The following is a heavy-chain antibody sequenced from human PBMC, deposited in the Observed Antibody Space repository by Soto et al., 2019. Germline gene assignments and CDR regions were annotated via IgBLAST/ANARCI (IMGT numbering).Heavy chain of an antibody. CDR1: GYTFTSYA. CDR3: TRGGSLYWYFDL. Sequence: QVQLVQSGAEVKKPGASVKVSCKASGYTFTSYAMHWVRQAPGQRLEWMGWINAGNGNTKYSQKFQGRVTITGDTAASTAYMELSSMRSVDTAVYYCTRGGSLYWYFDLWGSGTLVSVSS. D-gene: IGHD1-26*01. J-gene: IGHJ2*01. CDR2: INAGNGNT. V-gene: IGHV1-3*01.